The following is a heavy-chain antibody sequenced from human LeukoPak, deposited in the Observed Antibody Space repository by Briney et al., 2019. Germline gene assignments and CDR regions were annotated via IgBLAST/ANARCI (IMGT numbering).Heavy chain of an antibody. CDR1: GGSISSGGYY. J-gene: IGHJ4*02. V-gene: IGHV4-61*02. D-gene: IGHD4-17*01. CDR2: IYTSGST. CDR3: ARARTTVTTVYYFDY. Sequence: SQTLSLTCTVSGGSISSGGYYWSWIRQHPGKGLEWIGRIYTSGSTNYNPSLKSRVTMSVDTSKNQFSLKLSSVTAADTAVYYCARARTTVTTVYYFDYWGQGTLVTVS.